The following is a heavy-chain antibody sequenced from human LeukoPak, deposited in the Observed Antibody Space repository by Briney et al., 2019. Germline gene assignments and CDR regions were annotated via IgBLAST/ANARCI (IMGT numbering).Heavy chain of an antibody. CDR2: IGTAGDT. J-gene: IGHJ6*03. CDR3: ARAARDFWSGYYTVMHYYMDV. V-gene: IGHV3-13*01. CDR1: GFTFSSYD. Sequence: GGSLRLSCAASGFTFSSYDMHWVRQATGKGLEWVSAIGTAGDTYYPGSVKGRFTISRENAKNSLYLQMNSLRAGDTAVYYCARAARDFWSGYYTVMHYYMDVCGKGTTVTVSS. D-gene: IGHD3-3*01.